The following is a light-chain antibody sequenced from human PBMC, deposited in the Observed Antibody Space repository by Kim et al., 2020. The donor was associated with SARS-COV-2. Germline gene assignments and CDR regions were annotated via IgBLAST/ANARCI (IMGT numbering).Light chain of an antibody. CDR2: DAS. J-gene: IGKJ4*01. Sequence: EKVMTQSPATLSVSPGERATLSCRASQSVTNNLAWYQQKPGQAPRLLIYDASTRATGIPDRFSGSGSGTEFTLTISSLQSEDFAVYYCQKFNSWPLTFGGGTKVDIK. V-gene: IGKV3-15*01. CDR1: QSVTNN. CDR3: QKFNSWPLT.